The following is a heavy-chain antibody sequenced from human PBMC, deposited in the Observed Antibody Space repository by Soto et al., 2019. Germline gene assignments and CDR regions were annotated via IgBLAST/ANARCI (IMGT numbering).Heavy chain of an antibody. CDR2: ISAYNGNT. J-gene: IGHJ3*02. Sequence: ASVKVSCKASGYTFTSYGISWVRQAPGQGLEWMGRISAYNGNTNYAQKFQGRVTMTTDTSTSTAYMELSSLRSEDTAVYYCARDKRYDSSGYYYDDAFDIWGQGTMVTVSS. D-gene: IGHD3-22*01. CDR1: GYTFTSYG. V-gene: IGHV1-18*01. CDR3: ARDKRYDSSGYYYDDAFDI.